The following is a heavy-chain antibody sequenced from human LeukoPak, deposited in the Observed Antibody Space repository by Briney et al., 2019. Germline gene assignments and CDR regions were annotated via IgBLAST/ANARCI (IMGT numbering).Heavy chain of an antibody. V-gene: IGHV3-49*04. J-gene: IGHJ3*02. CDR3: SRFYSCGCASGAFDI. CDR2: IKNKAKGGTT. D-gene: IGHD3-22*01. CDR1: GFTFSDYA. Sequence: GRSLRLSCTTSGFTFSDYAVSWVRQAPGKGLEWIGFIKNKAKGGTTEYAASVKGKFTISRDDSKTIADLQMSSLKTEDAAVYYCSRFYSCGCASGAFDIWGEGTMVTVSS.